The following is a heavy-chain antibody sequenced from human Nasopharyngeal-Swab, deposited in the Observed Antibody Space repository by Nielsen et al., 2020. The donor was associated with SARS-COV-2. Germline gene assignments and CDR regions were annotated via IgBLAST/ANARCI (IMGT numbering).Heavy chain of an antibody. CDR3: AREGGYCSGGSCYRYGAFDI. V-gene: IGHV4-34*01. D-gene: IGHD2-15*01. Sequence: SETLSLTCAVYGGSFSGYYWSWIRQPPGKGLEWIGEINHSGSTNYNPSLKSRVTISVDTSKNQFSLKLSSVTAADTAVYYCAREGGYCSGGSCYRYGAFDIWGQRTMVTVSS. CDR2: INHSGST. J-gene: IGHJ3*02. CDR1: GGSFSGYY.